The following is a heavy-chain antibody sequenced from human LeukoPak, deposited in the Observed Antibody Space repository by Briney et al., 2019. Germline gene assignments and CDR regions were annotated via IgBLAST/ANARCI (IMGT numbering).Heavy chain of an antibody. V-gene: IGHV4-59*01. CDR1: GGSISSYY. CDR3: ASEVAVTTSGDAFDI. Sequence: SETLSLTCTVSGGSISSYYWSWIRQPPGKGLEWVGYIYYSGSTNYNPPLKSRVTISVDTSKNQFSLKLSSVTAADTAVYYCASEVAVTTSGDAFDIWGQGTMVTVSS. J-gene: IGHJ3*02. D-gene: IGHD4-17*01. CDR2: IYYSGST.